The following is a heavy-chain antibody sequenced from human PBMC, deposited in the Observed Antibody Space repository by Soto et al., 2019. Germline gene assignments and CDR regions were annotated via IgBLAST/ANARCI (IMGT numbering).Heavy chain of an antibody. Sequence: GASVKVSCKASGYTFTSYDINWVRQATGQGLEWMGWMNPNSGNTGYAQKFQGRVTMTRNTSISTAYMELSSLRSEDTAVYYCARGHYYYGSGSYYNVMDFDYWGQGTLVTVSS. CDR2: MNPNSGNT. CDR3: ARGHYYYGSGSYYNVMDFDY. V-gene: IGHV1-8*01. D-gene: IGHD3-10*01. J-gene: IGHJ4*02. CDR1: GYTFTSYD.